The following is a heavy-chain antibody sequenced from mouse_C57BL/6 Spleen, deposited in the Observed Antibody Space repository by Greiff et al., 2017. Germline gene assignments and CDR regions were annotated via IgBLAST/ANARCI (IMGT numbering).Heavy chain of an antibody. CDR2: IHPNSGST. Sequence: VQLQQPGAELVKPGASVKLSCKASGYTFTSYWMHWVKQRPGQGLEWIGMIHPNSGSTNYNEKFKGKATLTVDKSSSTAYMQLSSLTSEDSAVYYCARADSSGYGFDYWGQGTTLTVSS. CDR1: GYTFTSYW. D-gene: IGHD3-2*02. V-gene: IGHV1-64*01. CDR3: ARADSSGYGFDY. J-gene: IGHJ2*01.